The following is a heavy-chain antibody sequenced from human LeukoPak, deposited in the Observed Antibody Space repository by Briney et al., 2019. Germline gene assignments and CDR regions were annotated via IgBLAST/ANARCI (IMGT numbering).Heavy chain of an antibody. D-gene: IGHD3-22*01. V-gene: IGHV4-61*02. J-gene: IGHJ6*03. CDR2: IYTSGST. Sequence: SETLSLTCTVSGGSISSGSDYWSWIRQPAGKGLEWIGRIYTSGSTNYNPSLKSRVTISVDTSKNQFSLQLSSVTAADTAVYYCARGLSPLYYYYYMDVWGKGTTVTVSS. CDR1: GGSISSGSDY. CDR3: ARGLSPLYYYYYMDV.